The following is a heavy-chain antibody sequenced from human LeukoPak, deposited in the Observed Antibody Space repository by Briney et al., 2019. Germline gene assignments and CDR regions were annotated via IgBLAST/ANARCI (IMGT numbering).Heavy chain of an antibody. CDR1: GFTFSSYD. CDR2: IGTAGDT. CDR3: ARDAGAGWELLGRNDY. Sequence: GGSLRLSCAASGFTFSSYDMHWVRQATGKGLEWVSAIGTAGDTYYPGSVKGRFTISRDNAKNSLYLQMNSLRAEDTAMYYCARDAGAGWELLGRNDYWGQGTLVTVSS. J-gene: IGHJ4*02. D-gene: IGHD1-26*01. V-gene: IGHV3-13*01.